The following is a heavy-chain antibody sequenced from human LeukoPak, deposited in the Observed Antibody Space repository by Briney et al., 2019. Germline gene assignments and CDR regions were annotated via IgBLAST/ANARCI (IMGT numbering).Heavy chain of an antibody. CDR3: ARDGADYGDIYFDY. D-gene: IGHD4-17*01. CDR1: GYTFTSYG. V-gene: IGHV1-18*01. J-gene: IGHJ4*02. Sequence: ASVKVSCKASGYTFTSYGISWVRQAPGQGLEWMGWISAYNGNTNYAQKFQGRVTMTTDTSTSTAYMELRSLRSDDTAVYYCARDGADYGDIYFDYWGQGTLVTVSS. CDR2: ISAYNGNT.